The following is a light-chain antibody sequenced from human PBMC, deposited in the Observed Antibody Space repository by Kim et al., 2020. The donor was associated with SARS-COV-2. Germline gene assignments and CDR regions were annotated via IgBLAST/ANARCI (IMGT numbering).Light chain of an antibody. CDR1: QDISIY. CDR3: QQYHNHPFT. Sequence: ASVGDRVIITCRASQDISIYLAWYQQKSGKAPELLISDASNLQTGVPSRFSGSGSGTDFTFTISSLQPEDIATYYCQQYHNHPFTFGQGTRLEIK. V-gene: IGKV1-33*01. CDR2: DAS. J-gene: IGKJ5*01.